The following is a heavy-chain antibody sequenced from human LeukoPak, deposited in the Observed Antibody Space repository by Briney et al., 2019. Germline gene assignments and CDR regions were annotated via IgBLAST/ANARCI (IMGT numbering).Heavy chain of an antibody. J-gene: IGHJ4*02. CDR2: ISSSGSTI. D-gene: IGHD5-24*01. CDR3: AREEEETPFDY. Sequence: GGSLRLSCAASGFTFSSYEMNWVRQAPGKGLEWVSYISSSGSTIYYADSVKGRFTISRDNAKNSLYLQMNSLRAEDTAVYYCAREEEETPFDYWGQGTLVTVSS. V-gene: IGHV3-48*03. CDR1: GFTFSSYE.